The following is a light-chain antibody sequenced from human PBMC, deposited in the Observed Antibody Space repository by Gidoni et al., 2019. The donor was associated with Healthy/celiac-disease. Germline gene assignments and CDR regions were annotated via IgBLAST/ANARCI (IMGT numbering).Light chain of an antibody. CDR3: QQRSNWPPLT. CDR1: QSVSSY. CDR2: DAS. J-gene: IGKJ4*01. Sequence: EIVLTQSPATLSLSPGERATLSCRASQSVSSYLAWYQQKPGQAPRLLIYDASNRATGIPARFSGSGAGKEFTLTIRSLGPEEFGVYYCQQRSNWPPLTFGGGTKVEIK. V-gene: IGKV3-11*01.